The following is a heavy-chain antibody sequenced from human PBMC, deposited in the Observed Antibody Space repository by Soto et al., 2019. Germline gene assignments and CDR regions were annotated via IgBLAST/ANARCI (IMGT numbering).Heavy chain of an antibody. CDR1: GFIFSDYS. J-gene: IGHJ4*02. CDR3: ARGRGLDY. D-gene: IGHD3-10*01. CDR2: MSHIANNE. Sequence: GGSLRLSCVASGFIFSDYSLHWVRQAPGKGLEWVAVMSHIANNEHYADSFKGRFFVSRDNSKNTLYLQLNNLRPDDTAVYYCARGRGLDYWGRGTQVTVSS. V-gene: IGHV3-30-3*01.